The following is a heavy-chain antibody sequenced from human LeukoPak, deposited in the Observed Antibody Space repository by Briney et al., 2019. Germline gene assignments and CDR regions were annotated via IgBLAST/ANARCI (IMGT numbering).Heavy chain of an antibody. D-gene: IGHD2-2*02. CDR3: AKDSGYCSSTSCYMTY. Sequence: GGSLRLSCAASGFTFSSYGMHWVRQAPGKGLEWVAVISYDGSNKYYADSVKGRFTSSRDNSKNTVYLQMNSLRAEDTAVYYCAKDSGYCSSTSCYMTYWGQGTLVTVSS. CDR2: ISYDGSNK. J-gene: IGHJ4*02. V-gene: IGHV3-30*18. CDR1: GFTFSSYG.